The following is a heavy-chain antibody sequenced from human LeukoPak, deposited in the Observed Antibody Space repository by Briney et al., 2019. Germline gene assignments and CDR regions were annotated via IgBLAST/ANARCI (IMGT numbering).Heavy chain of an antibody. D-gene: IGHD3-22*01. CDR3: AREGYYYDNSGYYDY. V-gene: IGHV1-18*01. Sequence: ASVKVSCKAAGYTFGNYGISWLRQAPGQGLEWMGWISVYNGNTKYAQKLQGRVTMTTDTSTSTAYMELRSLRSDDTALYYCAREGYYYDNSGYYDYWGQGTLVTVSS. J-gene: IGHJ4*02. CDR2: ISVYNGNT. CDR1: GYTFGNYG.